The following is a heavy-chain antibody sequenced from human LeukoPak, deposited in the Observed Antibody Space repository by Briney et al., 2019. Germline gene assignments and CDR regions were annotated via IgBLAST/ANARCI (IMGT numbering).Heavy chain of an antibody. CDR2: ISSSSSYI. CDR3: AREPPPDIVVVVAARGEDY. CDR1: GFTFSSYS. D-gene: IGHD2-15*01. Sequence: GGSLRLSCAASGFTFSSYSMNWVRQAPGKGLEWVSSISSSSSYIYYADSVKGRFTISRDNAKNSLYLQMNSLRAEDTAVYYCAREPPPDIVVVVAARGEDYWGQGTLVTVCS. V-gene: IGHV3-21*01. J-gene: IGHJ4*02.